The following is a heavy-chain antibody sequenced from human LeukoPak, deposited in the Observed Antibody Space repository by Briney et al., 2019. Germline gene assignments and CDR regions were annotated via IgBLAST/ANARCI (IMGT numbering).Heavy chain of an antibody. D-gene: IGHD5-12*01. CDR2: ITGDGSTP. CDR1: GFVFSNYA. J-gene: IGHJ5*02. V-gene: IGHV3-64*01. CDR3: ARVGFSGYDS. Sequence: PGGSLRLSCAPSGFVFSNYAMNWVRQAPGKGLEYVSAITGDGSTPYYANSVKGRFTISRDNSKNTLYLQMGSLRSEDMAVYYCARVGFSGYDSWGQGTLVTVSS.